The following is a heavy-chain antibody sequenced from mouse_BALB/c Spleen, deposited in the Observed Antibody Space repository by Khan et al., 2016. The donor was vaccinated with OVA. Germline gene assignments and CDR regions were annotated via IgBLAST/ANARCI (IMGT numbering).Heavy chain of an antibody. J-gene: IGHJ4*01. CDR3: ARAYYRYDGYYAMDY. V-gene: IGHV2-6-4*01. D-gene: IGHD2-14*01. Sequence: VKLLESGPGLVAPSQSLSITCTVSGFSLSRYNIHWVRQPPGKGLEWLGMIWGGGGTDYNSTLKSRLSIRKDNSTSQVLLKMNSLQTDDTAMYCCARAYYRYDGYYAMDYWGQGTSVTVSS. CDR1: GFSLSRYN. CDR2: IWGGGGT.